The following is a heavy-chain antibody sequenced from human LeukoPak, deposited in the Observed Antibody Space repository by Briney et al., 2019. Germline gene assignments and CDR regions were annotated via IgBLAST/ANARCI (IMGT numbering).Heavy chain of an antibody. D-gene: IGHD6-13*01. CDR3: ARHSRGPAAGPAFDY. V-gene: IGHV4-39*01. CDR1: GGSISSSTYY. Sequence: PSETLSLTCTVSGGSISSSTYYWGWIRQPPGKGLEWIGSIYYSGSTYYNPSLKSRVTITVDTSKNLFSLSSVTAADTAVYCCARHSRGPAAGPAFDYWGQGTLVTVS. J-gene: IGHJ4*02. CDR2: IYYSGST.